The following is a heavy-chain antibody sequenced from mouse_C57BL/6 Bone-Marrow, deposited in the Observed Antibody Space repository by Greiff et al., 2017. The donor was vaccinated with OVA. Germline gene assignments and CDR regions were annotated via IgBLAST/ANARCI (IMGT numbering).Heavy chain of an antibody. Sequence: QVQLKQPGAELVMPGASVKLSCKASGYTFTSYWMHWVKQRPGQGLEWIGEIDPSDSYTNYNQKFKGKSTLTVDKSSSTAYMQLSSLTSEDSAVYYCARAHYYGSSPGFAYWGQGTLVTVSA. CDR3: ARAHYYGSSPGFAY. J-gene: IGHJ3*01. V-gene: IGHV1-69*01. D-gene: IGHD1-1*01. CDR1: GYTFTSYW. CDR2: IDPSDSYT.